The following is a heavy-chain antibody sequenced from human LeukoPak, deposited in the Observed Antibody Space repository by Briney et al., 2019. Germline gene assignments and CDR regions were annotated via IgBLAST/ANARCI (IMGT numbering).Heavy chain of an antibody. CDR2: ISSSSSTI. J-gene: IGHJ4*02. D-gene: IGHD2-15*01. CDR3: AKAPVTSCRGAFCYPFDY. CDR1: GFTFSSYS. V-gene: IGHV3-48*01. Sequence: GGSLRLSCAASGFTFSSYSMNWVRQAPGKGLEWVSHISSSSSTIYYADSVKGRFTISRDNSKNSLYLQMNSLRAEDTAVYYCAKAPVTSCRGAFCYPFDYWGQGTLVTVSS.